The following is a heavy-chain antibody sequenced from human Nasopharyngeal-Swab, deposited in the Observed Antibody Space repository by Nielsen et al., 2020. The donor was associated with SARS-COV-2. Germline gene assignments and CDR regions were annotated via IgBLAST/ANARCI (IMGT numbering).Heavy chain of an antibody. Sequence: GESLKISCSASGFNFTSYAIRCVRQPPGKGLEWVAVVSYDGTNTFYADSVKGRFAISRDNSKSTVSLQMNSLRSEDTAVYYCARGVPAAAFDYWGQGTLVTVSS. CDR2: VSYDGTNT. V-gene: IGHV3-30*03. D-gene: IGHD2-2*01. CDR3: ARGVPAAAFDY. J-gene: IGHJ4*02. CDR1: GFNFTSYA.